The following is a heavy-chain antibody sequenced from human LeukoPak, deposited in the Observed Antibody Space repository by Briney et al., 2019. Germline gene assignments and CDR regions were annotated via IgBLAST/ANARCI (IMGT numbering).Heavy chain of an antibody. D-gene: IGHD2-21*02. Sequence: GGSLRLSCAASGFTFSSYGMHWVRQAPGKGLEWVADIWYDGSNKYYADSVKGRFTISRDNSKNTLYLQMNSLRAEDTAVYYCARDGHCGGDCYLAEYFQHWGQGTLVTVSS. CDR2: IWYDGSNK. CDR3: ARDGHCGGDCYLAEYFQH. CDR1: GFTFSSYG. J-gene: IGHJ1*01. V-gene: IGHV3-33*01.